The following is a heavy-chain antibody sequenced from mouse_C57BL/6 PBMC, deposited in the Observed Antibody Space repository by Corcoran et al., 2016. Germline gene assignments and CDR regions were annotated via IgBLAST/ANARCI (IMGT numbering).Heavy chain of an antibody. CDR1: GYTFTTYG. J-gene: IGHJ4*01. Sequence: QIQLVQSGPELKKPGETVKISCKASGYTFTTYGMSWVKQAPGKGLKWMGWINTYSGVPTYADDFKGRFAFSLETSASTAYLQINNLKNEDTATYFCARAEISMDYWGQGTSVTVSS. CDR3: ARAEISMDY. V-gene: IGHV9-3*01. CDR2: INTYSGVP.